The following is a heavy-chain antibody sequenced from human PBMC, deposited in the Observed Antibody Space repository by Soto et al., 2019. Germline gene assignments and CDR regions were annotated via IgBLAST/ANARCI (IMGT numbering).Heavy chain of an antibody. J-gene: IGHJ6*02. V-gene: IGHV3-33*01. CDR3: ARAEGWELRGGMDV. CDR1: GFTFGSYG. Sequence: PGGSLRLSCAASGFTFGSYGMHWVRQAPGKGLEWVAVIWYDGSNKYYADSVKGRFTISRDNSKNTLYLQMNSLRAEDTAVYYCARAEGWELRGGMDVWGQGTTVTVSS. CDR2: IWYDGSNK. D-gene: IGHD1-26*01.